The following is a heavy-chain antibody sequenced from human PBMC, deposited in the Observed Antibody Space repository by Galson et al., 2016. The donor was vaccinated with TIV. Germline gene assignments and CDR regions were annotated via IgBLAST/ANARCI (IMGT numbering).Heavy chain of an antibody. CDR3: ARDAVTYPSYYHLYGMDV. J-gene: IGHJ6*02. D-gene: IGHD2-21*02. CDR1: QFTFTSYS. CDR2: LSPAGSNK. V-gene: IGHV3-30*04. Sequence: SLRLSCAASQFTFTSYSIHWVRQAPGKGLEWLSVLSPAGSNKFYAHSVKGRFTLSRDKSKRTVFLQMDRLTPDDTAVYYCARDAVTYPSYYHLYGMDVGGQGTTVTVSS.